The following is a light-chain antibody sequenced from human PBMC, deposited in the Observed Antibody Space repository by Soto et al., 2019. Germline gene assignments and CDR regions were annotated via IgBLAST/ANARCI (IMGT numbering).Light chain of an antibody. V-gene: IGLV2-14*01. Sequence: QSVLTQPASVSGSPGQSITISFTGTSSDVGAYTSVSWYQQHPGKAPKLMIYEVSNRPSGVSNRFSGSKSANTASLTNSGLQADDEAHYYCTSYTSDNRNYVFGTGTKVTVL. CDR2: EVS. CDR1: SSDVGAYTS. J-gene: IGLJ1*01. CDR3: TSYTSDNRNYV.